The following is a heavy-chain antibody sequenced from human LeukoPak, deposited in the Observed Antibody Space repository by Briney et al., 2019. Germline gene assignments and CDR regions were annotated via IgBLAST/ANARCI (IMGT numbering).Heavy chain of an antibody. CDR3: GRGRIAVAGSNFDY. Sequence: SETLSLTCAVYGGSFSGYYWSWIRQPPGKGLEWIGEINHSGSTNYNPSLKSRVTISVDTSKNQFSLKLSSVTAADTAVYYCGRGRIAVAGSNFDYWGQGTLVTVSS. CDR1: GGSFSGYY. J-gene: IGHJ4*02. CDR2: INHSGST. D-gene: IGHD6-19*01. V-gene: IGHV4-34*01.